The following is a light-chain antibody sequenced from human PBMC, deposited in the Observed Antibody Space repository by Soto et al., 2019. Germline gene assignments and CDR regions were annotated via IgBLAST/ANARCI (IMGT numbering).Light chain of an antibody. CDR3: HQRQSWPRT. CDR1: QSISSW. V-gene: IGKV3-11*01. J-gene: IGKJ1*01. CDR2: HTS. Sequence: TQSPSSLSASVGDRVTITCRASQSISSWLAWYQHRPGQAPRLLIYHTSIRAAGIPARFSASGSGTDFTLASSDVQPEDFALYYCHQRQSWPRTFGQGTKVDIK.